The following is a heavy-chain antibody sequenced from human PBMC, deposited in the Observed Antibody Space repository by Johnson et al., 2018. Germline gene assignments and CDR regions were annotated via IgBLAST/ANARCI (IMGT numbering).Heavy chain of an antibody. Sequence: QVQLVQSGAEVKNPGSSVKVSCKASGGTFTNYAINWVRQAPGQGLEWMGGILPIFGTGTYAQKFQGRVTISADKSTSTAYMGLSSLRSDDTAVDYCARDHHDGHGQGAFDIWGQGTMITVSS. CDR2: ILPIFGTG. V-gene: IGHV1-69*14. D-gene: IGHD4-17*01. CDR3: ARDHHDGHGQGAFDI. CDR1: GGTFTNYA. J-gene: IGHJ3*02.